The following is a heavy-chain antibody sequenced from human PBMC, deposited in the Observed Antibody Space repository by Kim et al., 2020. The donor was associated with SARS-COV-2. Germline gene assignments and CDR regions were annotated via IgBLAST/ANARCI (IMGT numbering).Heavy chain of an antibody. CDR3: ARLPTYVWGSSPRIPLFDY. CDR2: IIPIFGTA. Sequence: SVKVSCKASGGTFSSYAISWVRQAPGQGLEWMGGIIPIFGTANYAQKFQGRVTITADESTSTAYMELSSLRSEDTAVYYCARLPTYVWGSSPRIPLFDYWGQGTLVTVSS. J-gene: IGHJ4*02. V-gene: IGHV1-69*13. CDR1: GGTFSSYA. D-gene: IGHD3-16*01.